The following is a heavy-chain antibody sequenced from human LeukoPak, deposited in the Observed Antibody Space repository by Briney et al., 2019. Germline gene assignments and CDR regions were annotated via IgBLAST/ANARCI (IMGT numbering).Heavy chain of an antibody. CDR2: INSDGSSS. V-gene: IGHV3-74*01. Sequence: GGSLRLSCAASGFTFSSYWMHWVRQAPGKGLVWVSRINSDGSSSSYADSVKGRFTISRDNAKNTLYLQMNSLRAEDTAVYYCARGYGVTTFYLPFYWGQGTLVTVSS. D-gene: IGHD4-17*01. CDR3: ARGYGVTTFYLPFY. CDR1: GFTFSSYW. J-gene: IGHJ4*02.